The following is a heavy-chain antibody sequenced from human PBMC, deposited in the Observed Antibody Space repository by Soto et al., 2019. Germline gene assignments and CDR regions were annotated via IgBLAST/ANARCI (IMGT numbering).Heavy chain of an antibody. CDR2: IYYSGST. D-gene: IGHD2-15*01. CDR1: GGSISSYY. Sequence: SETLSLTCTVSGGSISSYYWSWIRQPPGKGLEWIGYIYYSGSTNYNPSLKSRVTISVDTSKNQFSLKLSSVTAADTAVYYCARVRGPGLGAGVVVVADIGDDAFDIWGQGTMVTVSS. J-gene: IGHJ3*02. V-gene: IGHV4-59*01. CDR3: ARVRGPGLGAGVVVVADIGDDAFDI.